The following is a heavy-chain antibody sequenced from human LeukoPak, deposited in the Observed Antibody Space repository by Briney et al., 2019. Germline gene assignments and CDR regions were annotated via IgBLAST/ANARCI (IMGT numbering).Heavy chain of an antibody. D-gene: IGHD6-19*01. CDR2: INHSGST. CDR3: ARLPRYSSGWFAERYYYYMDV. Sequence: GSLRLSCAASGFTFSDYYMSWIRQPPGKGLEWIGEINHSGSTNYNPSLKSRVTISVDTSKNQFSLKLSSVTAADTAVYYCARLPRYSSGWFAERYYYYMDVWGKGTTVTISS. J-gene: IGHJ6*03. V-gene: IGHV4-34*01. CDR1: GFTFSDYY.